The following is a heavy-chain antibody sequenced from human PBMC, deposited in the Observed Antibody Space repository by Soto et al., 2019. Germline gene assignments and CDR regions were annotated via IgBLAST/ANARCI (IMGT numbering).Heavy chain of an antibody. CDR3: ARAVAVPADFDY. D-gene: IGHD6-19*01. J-gene: IGHJ4*02. Sequence: QVQLVQSGAEEKKPGASVKVSCKASGYTFTGYAMHWVRQAPGQRLEWMGWINAGNGNTKYSTKFQGRVTITSDTAWGAAYMELSSLSSEDTAVYYCARAVAVPADFDYWGQGTLFTVSS. CDR1: GYTFTGYA. CDR2: INAGNGNT. V-gene: IGHV1-3*05.